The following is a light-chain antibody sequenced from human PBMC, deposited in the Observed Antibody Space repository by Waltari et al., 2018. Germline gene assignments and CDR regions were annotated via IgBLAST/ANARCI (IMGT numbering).Light chain of an antibody. Sequence: DIQMTQSPSSLSASVGDRVTITCRASQGISNYLAWYQQKPGKVPKFLIYAAAALESGVPSRFSGSGSGTHFTLTISSLQPEDAATYYCQNYNSALRTFGQGTKVETK. J-gene: IGKJ1*01. CDR1: QGISNY. CDR3: QNYNSALRT. V-gene: IGKV1-27*01. CDR2: AAA.